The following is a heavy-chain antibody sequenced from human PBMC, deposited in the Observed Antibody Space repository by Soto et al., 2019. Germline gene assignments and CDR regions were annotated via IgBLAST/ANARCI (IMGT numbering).Heavy chain of an antibody. CDR1: GFTFSSYA. CDR2: ISGSGGST. CDR3: AKIGYCSGGSCRLDAFDI. V-gene: IGHV3-23*01. Sequence: EVQLLESGGGLVQPGGSLRLSCAASGFTFSSYAMSWVRQAPGKGLEWVSAISGSGGSTYYADSVKGQFTISRDNSKNTLYLQMNSLRAEDTAVYYCAKIGYCSGGSCRLDAFDIWGQGTMVTVSS. J-gene: IGHJ3*02. D-gene: IGHD2-15*01.